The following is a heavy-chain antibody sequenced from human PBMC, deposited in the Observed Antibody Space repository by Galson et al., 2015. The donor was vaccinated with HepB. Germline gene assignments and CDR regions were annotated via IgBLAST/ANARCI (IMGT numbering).Heavy chain of an antibody. CDR3: ARAMTTSGDWFDP. J-gene: IGHJ5*02. D-gene: IGHD2-2*01. Sequence: PALVKPTQTLTLTCTFSGFSLSARGVRVSWIRQSPGKAREWLGRIDWDDRKFYSTSLKTRLTISKGTSKNQVVLTMTNMDPVDTATYYCARAMTTSGDWFDPWGQGTLVTVSS. V-gene: IGHV2-70*04. CDR2: IDWDDRK. CDR1: GFSLSARGVR.